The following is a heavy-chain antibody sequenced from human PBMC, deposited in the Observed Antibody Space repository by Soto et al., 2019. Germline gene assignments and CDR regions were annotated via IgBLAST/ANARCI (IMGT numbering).Heavy chain of an antibody. CDR2: IYPGDSDT. V-gene: IGHV5-51*01. J-gene: IGHJ4*02. CDR1: GYSFTSYW. D-gene: IGHD3-3*01. Sequence: GESLKISCKGSGYSFTSYWIGWVRQMPGKGLEWMGIIYPGDSDTRYSPSFQGQVTISADKSISTAYLQWSSLKASDTAMYYCARSGLTIFGVVTRFDYWGQGTLVTVSS. CDR3: ARSGLTIFGVVTRFDY.